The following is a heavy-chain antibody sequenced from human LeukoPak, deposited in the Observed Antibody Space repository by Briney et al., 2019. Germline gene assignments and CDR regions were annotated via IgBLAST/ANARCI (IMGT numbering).Heavy chain of an antibody. D-gene: IGHD3-22*01. J-gene: IGHJ4*02. CDR1: GGSLSSDNW. CDR3: ARSPSGYRFDS. V-gene: IGHV4-61*01. CDR2: IYYSGST. Sequence: SETLSLTCGVSGGSLSSDNWWNWLRQPPGKGLEWIGYIYYSGSTNYNPSLKSRVTISVDTSKNQFTLKLTSVTAADTAVYYCARSPSGYRFDSWGQGTLVTVSS.